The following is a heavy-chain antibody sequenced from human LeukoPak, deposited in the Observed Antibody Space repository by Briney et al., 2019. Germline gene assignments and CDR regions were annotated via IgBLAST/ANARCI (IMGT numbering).Heavy chain of an antibody. Sequence: ASVKVSCKASGYTFTGNYMHWVRQAPGQGLEWMGWINPNSGGTNYAQKFQGRVTMTRDTSISTAYMELSRLRSDDTAVYYCARVPTPNYYDSSGYYSYFQHWGQGTLVTVSS. D-gene: IGHD3-22*01. V-gene: IGHV1-2*02. CDR2: INPNSGGT. CDR3: ARVPTPNYYDSSGYYSYFQH. J-gene: IGHJ1*01. CDR1: GYTFTGNY.